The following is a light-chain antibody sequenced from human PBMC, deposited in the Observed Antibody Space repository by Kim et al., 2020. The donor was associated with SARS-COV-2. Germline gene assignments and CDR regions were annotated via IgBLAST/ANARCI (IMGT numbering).Light chain of an antibody. CDR1: KLGDKY. CDR3: QAWDSSTYV. J-gene: IGLJ1*01. Sequence: SYELTQPPSVPVSPGQTASITCSGEKLGDKYACWYQQKPGQSPVLVIYQDSKRRSGIPERFSGSNSGNTATLTISGTQAMDEADYYCQAWDSSTYVFGTGTKVTVL. CDR2: QDS. V-gene: IGLV3-1*01.